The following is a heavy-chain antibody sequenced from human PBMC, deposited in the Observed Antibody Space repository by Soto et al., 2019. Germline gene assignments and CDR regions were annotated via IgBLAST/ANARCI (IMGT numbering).Heavy chain of an antibody. CDR1: GGTFSSYA. V-gene: IGHV1-69*13. D-gene: IGHD4-17*01. CDR3: AGYSTVTSFAEFHRGSAEYFRH. Sequence: GASVKVSCKASGGTFSSYAINWVRQAPGQGLEWMGNFIPIFGTANYAQKFQGRVTITADEATSTGYMELSSVRSEDTAVYYCAGYSTVTSFAEFHRGSAEYFRHWGQGTLVTVSS. J-gene: IGHJ1*01. CDR2: FIPIFGTA.